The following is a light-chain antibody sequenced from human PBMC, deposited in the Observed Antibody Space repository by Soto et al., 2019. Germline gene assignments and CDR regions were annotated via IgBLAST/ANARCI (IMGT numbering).Light chain of an antibody. CDR1: QSISSW. Sequence: DIQMTQSPSTLSASVGDRVTITCRASQSISSWLAWYQQKPGKAPSLLIYKASTLQGGVPARFSGSGSGTEFNLTISSLQPDDFATYYCQQYHDYSRTFGQGTKVEI. CDR2: KAS. CDR3: QQYHDYSRT. J-gene: IGKJ1*01. V-gene: IGKV1-5*03.